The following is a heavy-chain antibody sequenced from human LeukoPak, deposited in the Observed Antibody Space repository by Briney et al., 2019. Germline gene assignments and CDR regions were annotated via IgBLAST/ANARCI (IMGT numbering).Heavy chain of an antibody. CDR2: MYYSGSP. Sequence: SETLSLTCTVSGGSITSSSYYRGWIRQPPGKGLEWIGSMYYSGSPYYNPSLKSRITISEDTSKNQFSLKLSSVTAADTAVYYCARHRGYCSGSRCYSVWFDPWGQGTLVTVSS. CDR1: GGSITSSSYY. V-gene: IGHV4-39*01. J-gene: IGHJ5*02. D-gene: IGHD2-15*01. CDR3: ARHRGYCSGSRCYSVWFDP.